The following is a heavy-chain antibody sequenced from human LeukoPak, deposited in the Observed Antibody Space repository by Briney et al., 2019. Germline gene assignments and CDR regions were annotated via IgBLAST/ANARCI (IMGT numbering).Heavy chain of an antibody. D-gene: IGHD3-10*01. J-gene: IGHJ4*02. CDR3: AKDLAHVGGSGTYPYYFDY. CDR2: ISYDGSNK. Sequence: GGSLRLSCAASGFTFSSYGMHWVRQAPGKGLEGVAVISYDGSNKYYADSVNGRFTISRDNSKNTLYLQMNSLRAEATGVYNCAKDLAHVGGSGTYPYYFDYWGQGTLVTVSS. V-gene: IGHV3-30*18. CDR1: GFTFSSYG.